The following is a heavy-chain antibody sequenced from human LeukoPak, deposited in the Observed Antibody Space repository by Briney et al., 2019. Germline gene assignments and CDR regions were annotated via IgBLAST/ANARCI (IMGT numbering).Heavy chain of an antibody. J-gene: IGHJ5*02. CDR3: ARDVGYCTNGVCYFLSWFDP. V-gene: IGHV1-18*01. D-gene: IGHD2-8*01. CDR2: ISAYNGNT. CDR1: GYTFTSYG. Sequence: ASVKVSCKASGYTFTSYGISWVRQAPGQGLEWMGWISAYNGNTNYAQKLQGRVTMTTDTSTSTAYMELRSLRSDDTAVYHCARDVGYCTNGVCYFLSWFDPWGQGTLVTVSS.